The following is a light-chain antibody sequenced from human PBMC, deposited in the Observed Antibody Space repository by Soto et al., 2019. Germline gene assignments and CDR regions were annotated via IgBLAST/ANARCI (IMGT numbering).Light chain of an antibody. V-gene: IGKV3D-15*01. CDR3: QQYSVWPLT. Sequence: EIVWTQSPATLSVSPGERDALSCRASQSVSNNLAWYQQKPGQPPSLLIFGASTRATGIPARFSGSGSEAEFALTISTLQSEDFAVYACQQYSVWPLTFGGGTKVEIK. J-gene: IGKJ4*01. CDR1: QSVSNN. CDR2: GAS.